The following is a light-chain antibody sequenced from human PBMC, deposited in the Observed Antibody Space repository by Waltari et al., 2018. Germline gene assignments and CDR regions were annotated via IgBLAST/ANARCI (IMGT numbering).Light chain of an antibody. J-gene: IGKJ1*01. Sequence: IQMTQSPSTLSASVGDRVTITCRASQTISTWLAWYTHKPGQAPKLLVCDASTIQGGVPSSFSGSGSGTEFSLTISTLQPDDFATYYCQQYQTFRTFGRGTRVELK. CDR3: QQYQTFRT. V-gene: IGKV1-5*01. CDR2: DAS. CDR1: QTISTW.